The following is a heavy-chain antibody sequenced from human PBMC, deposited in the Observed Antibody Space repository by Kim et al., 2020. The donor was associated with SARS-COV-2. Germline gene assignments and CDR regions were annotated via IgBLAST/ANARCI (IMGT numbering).Heavy chain of an antibody. V-gene: IGHV3-48*02. CDR1: GFTFSSYS. CDR3: ARTQLSGSYYRGDFDY. CDR2: ISSSSSTI. J-gene: IGHJ4*02. Sequence: GGSLRLSCAASGFTFSSYSMNWVRQAPGKGLEWVSYISSSSSTIYYADSVKGRFTISRDNAMNSLYLQMNSLRDEDTAVYYCARTQLSGSYYRGDFDYWGQGTLVTVSS. D-gene: IGHD3-10*01.